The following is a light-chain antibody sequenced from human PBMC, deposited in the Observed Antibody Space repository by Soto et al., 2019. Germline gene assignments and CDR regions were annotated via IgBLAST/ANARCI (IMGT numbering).Light chain of an antibody. CDR1: QSVSSY. Sequence: EIVLTQSPATLSLSPGERATLSCGASQSVSSYLAWYQQKPGQAPRLLIYDASNRATGIPARFSGSGSGTDFTLTISSLDPEDFAVYYCQQRFNWPITFGQGTRLEIK. CDR2: DAS. J-gene: IGKJ5*01. CDR3: QQRFNWPIT. V-gene: IGKV3-11*01.